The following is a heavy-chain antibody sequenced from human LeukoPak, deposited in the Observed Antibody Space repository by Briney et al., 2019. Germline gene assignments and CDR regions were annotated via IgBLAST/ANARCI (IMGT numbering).Heavy chain of an antibody. J-gene: IGHJ6*03. CDR3: ARDAEGGAAAGNYYYYYMDV. CDR2: IYYSGST. CDR1: GGSISSYY. V-gene: IGHV4-59*01. D-gene: IGHD6-13*01. Sequence: SETLSLTRTVSGGSISSYYWSWIRQPPGKGLEWIGYIYYSGSTNYNPSLKSRVTISVDTSKNQFSLKLSSVTAADTAVYYCARDAEGGAAAGNYYYYYMDVWGKGTTVTVSS.